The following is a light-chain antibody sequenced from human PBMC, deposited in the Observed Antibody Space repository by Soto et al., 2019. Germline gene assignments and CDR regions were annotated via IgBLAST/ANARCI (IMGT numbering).Light chain of an antibody. V-gene: IGKV1-5*01. J-gene: IGKJ1*01. CDR3: QQGT. CDR1: QSISSW. CDR2: DAS. Sequence: DIQMTQSPSTLSASVGDRVTITCRASQSISSWLAWYQQKPGKAPKLLIYDASSLESGVPSRFSGRGSGTEFTLTISSLQPDDFATYYCQQGTFGQGTKVEIK.